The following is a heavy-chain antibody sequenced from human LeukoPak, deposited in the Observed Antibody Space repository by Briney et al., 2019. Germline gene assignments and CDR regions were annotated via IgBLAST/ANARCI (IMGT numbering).Heavy chain of an antibody. Sequence: SSVKVSCKASGYTFTYRYLHWVRQAPGQALEWMGWITPFNGNTNYAQKFQDRVTITRDRSMSTAYMELSSLRSEDTAGYYCAIRFGVEFDYWGQGTLVTVSS. CDR1: GYTFTYRY. J-gene: IGHJ4*02. V-gene: IGHV1-45*02. D-gene: IGHD3-3*01. CDR2: ITPFNGNT. CDR3: AIRFGVEFDY.